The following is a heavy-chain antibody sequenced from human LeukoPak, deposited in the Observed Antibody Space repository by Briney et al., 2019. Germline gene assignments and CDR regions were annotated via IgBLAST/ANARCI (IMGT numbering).Heavy chain of an antibody. Sequence: GGSLRLSCVVSGFTVSSNYMSWFRQAPGKGLEWVSVIYSGGSTYYADSVKGRFTISRDNSKNTLYLQMNSLRAEDTAVYYCARYYYDSSGYPYYIDYWGQGTLVTVSS. CDR2: IYSGGST. CDR3: ARYYYDSSGYPYYIDY. J-gene: IGHJ4*02. D-gene: IGHD3-22*01. V-gene: IGHV3-66*01. CDR1: GFTVSSNY.